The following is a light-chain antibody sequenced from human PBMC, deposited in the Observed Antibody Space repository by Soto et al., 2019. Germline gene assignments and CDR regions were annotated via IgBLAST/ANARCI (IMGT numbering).Light chain of an antibody. Sequence: DIQMTPSPSSLSASVGDSVTITCRASQIISNYLNWDQQKPGKAPKLLVYAASSLQSGVPSRFSGSGSGTDFTLTISSLQPEDFATYYCQQSYSTPFTFGPGTKVDIK. V-gene: IGKV1-39*01. CDR2: AAS. CDR1: QIISNY. J-gene: IGKJ3*01. CDR3: QQSYSTPFT.